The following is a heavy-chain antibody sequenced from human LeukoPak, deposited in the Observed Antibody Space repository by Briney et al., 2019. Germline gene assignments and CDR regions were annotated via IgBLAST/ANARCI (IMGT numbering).Heavy chain of an antibody. Sequence: GGSLRLSCAASGFTFSSYGMSWVRQAPGKGLEWVSAISGSGGSAYYADSVKGRFTISRDNAKNSLYLQMNSLRAEDTAVYYCAIWSGSGWFDPWGQGTLVTVSS. CDR3: AIWSGSGWFDP. CDR2: ISGSGGSA. CDR1: GFTFSSYG. J-gene: IGHJ5*02. D-gene: IGHD3-3*01. V-gene: IGHV3-23*01.